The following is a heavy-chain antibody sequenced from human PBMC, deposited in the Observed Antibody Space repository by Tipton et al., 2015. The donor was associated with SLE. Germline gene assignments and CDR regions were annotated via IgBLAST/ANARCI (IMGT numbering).Heavy chain of an antibody. Sequence: TLSLTCDVSGGSISSSNWWSWVRQPPGKGLEWIGEIYHSGSTNYNPSLESRVTISLDTSKNQFSLKLSSVTGADTAVYYCAREAAISPVDAFDIWGQGTMVSVSS. V-gene: IGHV4-4*02. CDR1: GGSISSSNW. D-gene: IGHD2-2*02. CDR3: AREAAISPVDAFDI. CDR2: IYHSGST. J-gene: IGHJ3*02.